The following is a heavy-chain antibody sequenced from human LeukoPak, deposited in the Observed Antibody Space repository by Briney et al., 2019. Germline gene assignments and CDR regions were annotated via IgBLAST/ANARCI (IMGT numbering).Heavy chain of an antibody. CDR1: GYTFTSYG. V-gene: IGHV1-18*01. CDR2: IIPYNGNT. D-gene: IGHD3-9*01. Sequence: ASVKVSCKASGYTFTSYGISWVRQAPGQGLEWMGWIIPYNGNTNYAQKFQGRVTMTTDTSTSTAYMELRSLRSDDTAVYYCAREGILTGYSPYNWFDPWGQGTLVTVSS. CDR3: AREGILTGYSPYNWFDP. J-gene: IGHJ5*02.